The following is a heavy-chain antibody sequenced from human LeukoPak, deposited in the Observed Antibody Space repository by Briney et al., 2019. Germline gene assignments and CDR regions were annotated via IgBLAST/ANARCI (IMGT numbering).Heavy chain of an antibody. CDR1: GGSFSGYY. CDR2: INHSGST. D-gene: IGHD5-12*01. V-gene: IGHV4-34*01. CDR3: ARVSGYEDY. J-gene: IGHJ4*02. Sequence: PSETLSLTCAVYGGSFSGYYWSWIRQPPGKGLEWIGEINHSGSTNYNPSLKSRVTISVDTSKNQFSLKLSSVTAADTAMYYCARVSGYEDYWGQGTLVTVSS.